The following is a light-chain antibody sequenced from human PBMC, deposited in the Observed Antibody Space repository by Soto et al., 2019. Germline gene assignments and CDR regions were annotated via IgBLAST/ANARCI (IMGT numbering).Light chain of an antibody. Sequence: DIVMTQSPDSLAVSLGERATINCKSSQSVLSTSNNKNYLGWYQQKPGQPPKLLIYWQSIRESGVPDRFSGSGSGTQFTLPISILQSEDVAVYYCQQYYSTFPFPFGPGTKVEIK. V-gene: IGKV4-1*01. J-gene: IGKJ3*01. CDR1: QSVLSTSNNKNY. CDR3: QQYYSTFPFP. CDR2: WQS.